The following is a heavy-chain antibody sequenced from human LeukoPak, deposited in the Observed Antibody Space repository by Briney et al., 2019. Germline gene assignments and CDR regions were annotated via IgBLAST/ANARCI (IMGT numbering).Heavy chain of an antibody. V-gene: IGHV3-30*02. CDR2: IRYDGSNK. CDR3: AKDLSVVAAAVDY. Sequence: PGGSLRLSCAASGFAFESYSMNWVRQAPGKGLEWVAFIRYDGSNKYYADSVKGRFTISRDNSKNTLYLQMNSLRAEDTAVYYCAKDLSVVAAAVDYWGQGTLVTVSS. CDR1: GFAFESYS. J-gene: IGHJ4*02. D-gene: IGHD2-15*01.